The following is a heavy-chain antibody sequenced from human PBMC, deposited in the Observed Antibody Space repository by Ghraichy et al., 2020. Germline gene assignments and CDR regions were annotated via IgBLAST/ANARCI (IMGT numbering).Heavy chain of an antibody. CDR1: GFTFSTYD. J-gene: IGHJ3*02. V-gene: IGHV3-23*01. CDR2: ISGRGVST. D-gene: IGHD3-22*01. Sequence: LSLTCGASGFTFSTYDMSWVRQAPGKGLEWVSVISGRGVSTHYADSVKGRFTISRDNSKNTLYLQMNSLRAEDTAVYYCAKGDYYDSSGYYGDSAAFDIWGQGTMVTVSS. CDR3: AKGDYYDSSGYYGDSAAFDI.